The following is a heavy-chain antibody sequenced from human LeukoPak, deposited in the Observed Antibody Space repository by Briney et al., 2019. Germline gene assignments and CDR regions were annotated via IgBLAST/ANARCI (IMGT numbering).Heavy chain of an antibody. J-gene: IGHJ5*02. V-gene: IGHV4-59*08. CDR3: ASGHYYGSGSYFGWFDP. CDR2: IYYSGST. D-gene: IGHD3-10*01. CDR1: GGSISSYY. Sequence: SETPSLTCTVSGGSISSYYWSWIRQPPGKGLEWIGYIYYSGSTNYNPSLKSRVTISVDTSKNQLSLKLSSVTAADTAVYYCASGHYYGSGSYFGWFDPWGQGTLVTVSS.